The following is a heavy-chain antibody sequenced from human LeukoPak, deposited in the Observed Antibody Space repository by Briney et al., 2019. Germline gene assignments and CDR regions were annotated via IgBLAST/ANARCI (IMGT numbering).Heavy chain of an antibody. Sequence: SQRLSPTCALDAGSFTVYYCSWIRQPPRDLLEWIGEINHSGRTNTTPSLKSPVTISVDTSKNQFTLKLSSVTAADPAGYYWARDWGRMRGFDYWGQGILVTVSS. V-gene: IGHV4-34*01. J-gene: IGHJ4*02. CDR1: AGSFTVYY. D-gene: IGHD3-16*01. CDR3: ARDWGRMRGFDY. CDR2: INHSGRT.